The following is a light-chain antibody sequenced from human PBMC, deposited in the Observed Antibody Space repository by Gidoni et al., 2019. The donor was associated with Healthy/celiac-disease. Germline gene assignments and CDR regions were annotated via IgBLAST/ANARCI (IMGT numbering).Light chain of an antibody. V-gene: IGLV3-9*01. Sequence: SSELTQPLSVSVALGQTARITGGGNNIGSKNVHRYQQKPDQAPVLVIYRDSNRPSVIPERFSGSNSGNTATLTISRAQAGDEADYYCQVWDSSTVVVGGGTKLTVL. CDR1: NIGSKN. J-gene: IGLJ2*01. CDR2: RDS. CDR3: QVWDSSTVV.